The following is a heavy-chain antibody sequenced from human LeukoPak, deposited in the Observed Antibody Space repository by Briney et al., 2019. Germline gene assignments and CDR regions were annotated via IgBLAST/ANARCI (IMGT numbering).Heavy chain of an antibody. Sequence: SETLSLTCAVYGGSFSGYYWSWIRQPPGKGLEWIGEINHSGSTNYNPSLKSRVTISVDTSKNQFSLKLSSVTAADTAVYYCARRVYSSSWSYWGQGTLVTVSS. V-gene: IGHV4-34*01. CDR3: ARRVYSSSWSY. J-gene: IGHJ4*02. D-gene: IGHD6-13*01. CDR2: INHSGST. CDR1: GGSFSGYY.